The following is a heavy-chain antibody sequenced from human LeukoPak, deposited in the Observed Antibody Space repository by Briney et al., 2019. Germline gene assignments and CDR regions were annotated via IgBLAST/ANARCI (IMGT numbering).Heavy chain of an antibody. V-gene: IGHV4-59*01. CDR3: ARDGPGYSYAFDI. D-gene: IGHD5-18*01. Sequence: PSETLSLTCTVSGGSISSYYWSWIRQPPGKGLEWIGYIYYSGSTNYNPSLKSRVTISVDTSKKQFSLKLSSVTAADTAVYYCARDGPGYSYAFDIWGQGTMVTVSS. CDR2: IYYSGST. J-gene: IGHJ3*02. CDR1: GGSISSYY.